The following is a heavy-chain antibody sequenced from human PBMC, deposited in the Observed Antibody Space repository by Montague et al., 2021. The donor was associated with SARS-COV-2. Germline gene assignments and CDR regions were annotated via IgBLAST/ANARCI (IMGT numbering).Heavy chain of an antibody. J-gene: IGHJ4*02. Sequence: SETLSLTCNVSGGSISSYFWNWIRQPPGKGLEWVGYIYYSGSTNYNPSPKSRATISLDTSKNQFSLKLSSVTAADTAVYYCARGTIVGTSFDYWGQGTLVTVSS. V-gene: IGHV4-59*01. D-gene: IGHD1-26*01. CDR3: ARGTIVGTSFDY. CDR2: IYYSGST. CDR1: GGSISSYF.